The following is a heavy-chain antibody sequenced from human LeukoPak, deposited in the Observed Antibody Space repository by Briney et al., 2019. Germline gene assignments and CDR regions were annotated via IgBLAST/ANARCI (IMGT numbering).Heavy chain of an antibody. Sequence: PGGSLRLSCAASGLTLSAYWMYWVRQGPGKGPEWVSFINNDGSDTKYADSVKGRFTVSRDNAENTLYLQMSSLRVKDTAVYYCVRGGFMHAFDIWGQGTKVTVSS. CDR3: VRGGFMHAFDI. CDR1: GLTLSAYW. J-gene: IGHJ3*02. CDR2: INNDGSDT. D-gene: IGHD3-16*01. V-gene: IGHV3-74*03.